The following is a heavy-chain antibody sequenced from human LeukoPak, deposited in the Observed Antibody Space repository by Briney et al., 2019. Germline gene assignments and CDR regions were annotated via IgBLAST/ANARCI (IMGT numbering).Heavy chain of an antibody. CDR3: ARSYDFWSGDFDY. V-gene: IGHV4-59*01. D-gene: IGHD3-3*01. CDR1: GGSISSYY. J-gene: IGHJ4*02. Sequence: SETLSLTCTVSGGSISSYYWSWIRQPPGKGLEWIGYIYYSGSTNYNPSLKSRVTISVDTSKNQFSLKLSSVTAADTAVYYCARSYDFWSGDFDYWGQGTPVTVSS. CDR2: IYYSGST.